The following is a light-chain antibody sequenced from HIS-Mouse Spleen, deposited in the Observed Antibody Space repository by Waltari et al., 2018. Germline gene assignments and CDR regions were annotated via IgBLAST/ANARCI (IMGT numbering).Light chain of an antibody. CDR2: GGS. Sequence: QSALTQPASVSGSPGQSITISCTGTSSDVGSYNLVSWYQQHPGKTPKLMIYGGSKRPSGVSNRFSGSKSCNTSSLTISGLQAEDEADYYCCSYAGSSTFVVVFGGGTKLTVL. CDR3: CSYAGSSTFVVV. V-gene: IGLV2-23*03. J-gene: IGLJ2*01. CDR1: SSDVGSYNL.